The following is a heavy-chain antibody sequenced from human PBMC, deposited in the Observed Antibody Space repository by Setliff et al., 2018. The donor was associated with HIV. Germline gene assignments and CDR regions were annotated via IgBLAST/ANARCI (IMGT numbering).Heavy chain of an antibody. CDR1: GYSFTGYW. CDR2: IYPGDSDT. V-gene: IGHV5-51*01. Sequence: PGESLKTSCQASGYSFTGYWIGWARQMPGKGLEWMGIIYPGDSDTRYSPSFQVQVTISTDKSNSTAFPQWSSLKASDTAMYYCARHSHYDRSVYYYHKMPDDAFDIWGQGTMVTVSS. J-gene: IGHJ3*02. CDR3: ARHSHYDRSVYYYHKMPDDAFDI. D-gene: IGHD3-22*01.